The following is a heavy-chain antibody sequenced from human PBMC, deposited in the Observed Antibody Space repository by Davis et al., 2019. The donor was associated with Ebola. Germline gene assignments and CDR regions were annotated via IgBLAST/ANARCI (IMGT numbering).Heavy chain of an antibody. V-gene: IGHV1-45*02. Sequence: SVKVSCKASGFILTNYAIHWVRQAPGQRLEWMGWITPFNGNTNYAQKFQDRVTITRDRSMSTAYMELSSLRSEDTAMYYCASQGGRQWLGGFDPWGQGTLVTVSS. CDR1: GFILTNYA. D-gene: IGHD6-19*01. CDR2: ITPFNGNT. J-gene: IGHJ5*02. CDR3: ASQGGRQWLGGFDP.